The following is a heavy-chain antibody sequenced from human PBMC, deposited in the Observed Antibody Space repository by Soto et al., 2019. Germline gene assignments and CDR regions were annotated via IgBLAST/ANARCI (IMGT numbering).Heavy chain of an antibody. D-gene: IGHD4-17*01. J-gene: IGHJ6*02. V-gene: IGHV3-30*03. CDR2: ISYDGSNK. Sequence: QVQLVESGGGVVQPGRSLRLSCAASGFTFSSYGMHWVRQAPGKGLEWVAVISYDGSNKYYADSVKGRFTISRDNSKNTLYLRMSSLRAEDTAVYYCATSPTGGKVAVNWGQGTTVTVSS. CDR3: ATSPTGGKVAVN. CDR1: GFTFSSYG.